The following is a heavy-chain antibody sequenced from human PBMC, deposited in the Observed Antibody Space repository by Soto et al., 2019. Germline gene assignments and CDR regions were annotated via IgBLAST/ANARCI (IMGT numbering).Heavy chain of an antibody. Sequence: QVQLVESGGGVVQPGRSLRLSCAASGFTFSSYGMHWVRQAPGKGLEWVAVISYDGSNKYYADSVKGRFTISRDNSKNTLYLQMNSLRAEDTAVYYCAKDGGSGWFSWYYFDYWGQGTLVTVSS. V-gene: IGHV3-30*18. J-gene: IGHJ4*02. CDR3: AKDGGSGWFSWYYFDY. D-gene: IGHD6-19*01. CDR1: GFTFSSYG. CDR2: ISYDGSNK.